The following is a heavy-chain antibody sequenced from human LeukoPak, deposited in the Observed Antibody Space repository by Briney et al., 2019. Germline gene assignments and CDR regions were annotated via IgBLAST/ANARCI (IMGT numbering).Heavy chain of an antibody. CDR1: GLSFADSW. D-gene: IGHD3-16*01. Sequence: GGSLRLSCAASGLSFADSWMHWVRPAPGKGLVWVSRINNDGSDTRYADSVRGRFTISRDNAKNTLYLQMNGLRAEDTAVYYCARVSGLGMNEYYQHWGQGTLVTVPS. CDR2: INNDGSDT. CDR3: ARVSGLGMNEYYQH. J-gene: IGHJ1*01. V-gene: IGHV3-74*01.